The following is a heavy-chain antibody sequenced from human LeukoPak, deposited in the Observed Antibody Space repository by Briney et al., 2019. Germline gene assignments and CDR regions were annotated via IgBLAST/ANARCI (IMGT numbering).Heavy chain of an antibody. CDR2: IYYSGST. CDR3: ARAPGYSSSSGGLDP. CDR1: GGSISSYY. V-gene: IGHV4-59*01. J-gene: IGHJ5*02. D-gene: IGHD6-6*01. Sequence: LSATLSLTCTVSGGSISSYYWSWIRQPPGKGLEWIGYIYYSGSTNYNPSLKSRVTISVDTSKNQFSLKLSSVTAADTAVYYCARAPGYSSSSGGLDPWGQGTLVTVSS.